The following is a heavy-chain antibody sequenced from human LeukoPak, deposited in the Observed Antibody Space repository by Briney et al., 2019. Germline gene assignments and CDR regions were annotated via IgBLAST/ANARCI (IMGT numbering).Heavy chain of an antibody. CDR2: INHSGST. CDR3: ARDRNTDFWSGYYTNYFDY. D-gene: IGHD3-3*01. J-gene: IGHJ4*02. CDR1: GGSFSGYY. Sequence: SETLSLTCAVYGGSFSGYYWSWIRQPPGKGLEWIGEINHSGSTNYNPSLKSRVTISVDTSKNQFSLKLSSVTAADTAVYYCARDRNTDFWSGYYTNYFDYWGQGTLVTVSS. V-gene: IGHV4-34*01.